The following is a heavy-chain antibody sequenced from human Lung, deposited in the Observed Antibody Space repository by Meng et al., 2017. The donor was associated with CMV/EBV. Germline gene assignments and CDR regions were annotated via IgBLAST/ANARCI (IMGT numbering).Heavy chain of an antibody. CDR2: INPYSGST. Sequence: PCRASGYTFTAYGISWVRQAPGQGLEWMGWINPYSGSTNYAQNLQGTVTMTTDTSTSTAYMELRSLRSDDTAVYYCARDEGATPFDYWGQGTLVTVSS. J-gene: IGHJ4*02. V-gene: IGHV1-18*01. CDR3: ARDEGATPFDY. CDR1: GYTFTAYG. D-gene: IGHD1-26*01.